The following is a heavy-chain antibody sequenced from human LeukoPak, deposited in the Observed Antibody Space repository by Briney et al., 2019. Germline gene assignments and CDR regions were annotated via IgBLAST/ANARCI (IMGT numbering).Heavy chain of an antibody. D-gene: IGHD2-15*01. Sequence: GGSLRLSCAASGFTFSNYSMNWVRQAPGKGLEWVSYISSSSSTIYYADSVKGRFTISRDNAKNSLYLQMNSLRAEDTAVYYCARTRIGYCSGGSCYRYPFDYWGQGTLVTVSS. V-gene: IGHV3-48*01. CDR2: ISSSSSTI. CDR3: ARTRIGYCSGGSCYRYPFDY. CDR1: GFTFSNYS. J-gene: IGHJ4*02.